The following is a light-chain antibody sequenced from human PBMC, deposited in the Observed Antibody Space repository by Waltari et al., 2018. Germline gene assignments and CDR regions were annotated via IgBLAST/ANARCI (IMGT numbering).Light chain of an antibody. Sequence: NVLTQSPGTLSLSPGERATLSCRASQIVSNNYLAWYQPQPGQAPRLLIYGVSSRATVIPDRFSGSGSGTDFTLTISRLEPEDSAVYFCHLYGSARTFGGGTKVEI. CDR3: HLYGSART. CDR1: QIVSNNY. J-gene: IGKJ4*01. V-gene: IGKV3-20*01. CDR2: GVS.